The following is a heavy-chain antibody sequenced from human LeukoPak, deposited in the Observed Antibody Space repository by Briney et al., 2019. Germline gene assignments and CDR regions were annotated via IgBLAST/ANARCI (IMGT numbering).Heavy chain of an antibody. J-gene: IGHJ3*02. D-gene: IGHD2-15*01. V-gene: IGHV4-34*01. CDR3: ARTDGRGVDDAFDI. CDR2: FNDSGNT. Sequence: SSPLSSSNAVEYSSIRDYYCSWLHQPPEKRVELIGIFNDSGNTNYNPSLKSRVTISVDTSKNQFSLQRSSMTAADTAVYYCARTDGRGVDDAFDIWGQGTMVTVSS. CDR1: YSSIRDYY.